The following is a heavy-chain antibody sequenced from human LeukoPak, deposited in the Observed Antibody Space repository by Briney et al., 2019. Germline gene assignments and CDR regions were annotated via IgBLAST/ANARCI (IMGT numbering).Heavy chain of an antibody. Sequence: GGSLRLSCAASGFTFSSYWMSWVRQAPGNGLEWVANIKQDGSEKYYVDSVRGRFTISRDNAKNSLYLQMNSLRAEDTAVYYCARPYSSSWYGWFDPWGQGTLVTVSS. CDR1: GFTFSSYW. CDR3: ARPYSSSWYGWFDP. D-gene: IGHD6-13*01. CDR2: IKQDGSEK. J-gene: IGHJ5*02. V-gene: IGHV3-7*04.